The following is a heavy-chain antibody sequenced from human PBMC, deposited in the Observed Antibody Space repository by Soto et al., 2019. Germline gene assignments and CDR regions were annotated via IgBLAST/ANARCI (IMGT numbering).Heavy chain of an antibody. V-gene: IGHV1-8*01. CDR2: MNPNSGNT. CDR1: GYTFTSYD. Sequence: GASVKVSCKASGYTFTSYDINWVRQATGQGLEWMGWMNPNSGNTGYAQKFQGRVTMTRNTSISTAYMELSSLRSEDMAVYYCVRHWGSGSYWYYYYMDVWGKGTTVTVSS. J-gene: IGHJ6*03. CDR3: VRHWGSGSYWYYYYMDV. D-gene: IGHD3-10*01.